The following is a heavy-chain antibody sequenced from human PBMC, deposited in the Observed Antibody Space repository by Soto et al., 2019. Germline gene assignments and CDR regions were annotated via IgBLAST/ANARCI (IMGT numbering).Heavy chain of an antibody. Sequence: PGESLKISCKGSGYSFTSYWISWVRQMPGKGLEWMGRIDPSDTYTNYSPSFQGHVTISADKSISTAYLQWSSLKASDTAMYYCARPAAPDRAKYADYYYYGMDVWGQGTTVTVSS. V-gene: IGHV5-10-1*01. D-gene: IGHD2-8*01. CDR3: ARPAAPDRAKYADYYYYGMDV. CDR1: GYSFTSYW. CDR2: IDPSDTYT. J-gene: IGHJ6*02.